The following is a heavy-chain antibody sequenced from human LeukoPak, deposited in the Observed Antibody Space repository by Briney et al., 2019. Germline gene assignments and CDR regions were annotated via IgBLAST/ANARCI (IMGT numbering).Heavy chain of an antibody. CDR2: ISSSSSYI. D-gene: IGHD3-10*01. CDR1: GFTFSNYD. Sequence: PGGSLRLSCAASGFTFSNYDMNWVRQAPGKGLEWVSSISSSSSYIYYADSVKGRFAISRDNAKSSLYLQMYSLRAEETAVYYCAGTYGSGSYPNYWGQGTLVTVSS. V-gene: IGHV3-21*01. J-gene: IGHJ4*02. CDR3: AGTYGSGSYPNY.